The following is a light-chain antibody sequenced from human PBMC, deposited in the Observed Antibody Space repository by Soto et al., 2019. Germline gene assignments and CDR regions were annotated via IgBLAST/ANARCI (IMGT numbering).Light chain of an antibody. V-gene: IGKV3-20*01. CDR1: QSVSSSY. Sequence: EIVLTQSPGTLSLSPGEKATLSCRASQSVSSSYLAWYQQKPGQAPRLLIYGASSRATGIPDRFSGSGSGTDFNLTISRLEPADFAVYSCQQYGSSPPTWTFGQGTKVEIK. CDR3: QQYGSSPPTWT. J-gene: IGKJ1*01. CDR2: GAS.